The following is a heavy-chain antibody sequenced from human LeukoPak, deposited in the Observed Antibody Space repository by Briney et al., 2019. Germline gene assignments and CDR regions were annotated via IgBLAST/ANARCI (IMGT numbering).Heavy chain of an antibody. D-gene: IGHD3-9*01. CDR2: IYYSGST. J-gene: IGHJ6*02. CDR1: GGSISSYY. V-gene: IGHV4-59*01. Sequence: SETLSLTCTVSGGSISSYYWSWIRQPPGKGLEWIGYIYYSGSTNYNPSLKSRVTISVDTSKNQFSLKLSSVTAADTAVYYCARDRPYYDILTGYSYYYGMDVWGQGTTVTVSS. CDR3: ARDRPYYDILTGYSYYYGMDV.